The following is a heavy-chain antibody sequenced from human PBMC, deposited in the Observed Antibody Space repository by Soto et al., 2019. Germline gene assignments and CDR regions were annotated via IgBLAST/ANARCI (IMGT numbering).Heavy chain of an antibody. V-gene: IGHV3-53*01. Sequence: GGSLRLSCAASGFTVSSNYMSWVRQAPGKGLEWVSIIYSDGSTYYADSVKGRFTISRDNSKNTLYFQMNSLRAEDTAVYYCARDPRQGNTQAGFDCWGQGTLVTVSS. J-gene: IGHJ4*02. CDR3: ARDPRQGNTQAGFDC. CDR1: GFTVSSNY. CDR2: IYSDGST. D-gene: IGHD2-2*02.